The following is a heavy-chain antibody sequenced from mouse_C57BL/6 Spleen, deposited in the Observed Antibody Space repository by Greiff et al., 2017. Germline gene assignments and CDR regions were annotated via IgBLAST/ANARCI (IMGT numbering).Heavy chain of an antibody. D-gene: IGHD2-3*01. J-gene: IGHJ2*01. Sequence: QVQLQQPGAELVKPGASVKLSCKASGYTFTSYWMHWVKQRPGQGLEWIGMIHPKSGSTNYNEKFKSKATLTVDKSSSTAYMQLSSLTSEDSAVFDCARSGIYDGYYYFDYWGQGTTLTVSS. CDR2: IHPKSGST. CDR1: GYTFTSYW. CDR3: ARSGIYDGYYYFDY. V-gene: IGHV1-64*01.